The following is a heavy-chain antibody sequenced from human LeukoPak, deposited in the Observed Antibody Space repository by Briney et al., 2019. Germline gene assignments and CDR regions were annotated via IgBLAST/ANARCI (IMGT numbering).Heavy chain of an antibody. CDR1: GFTFSSYA. D-gene: IGHD3-10*01. Sequence: PGGSLRVSCAASGFTFSSYAMHWVRQAPGKGLEWVAVISYDGSNKYYADSVKGRFTISRDNSKNTLYLQMNSLRAEDTAVYYCARDSYYYGSGSYYSDWGQGTLVTVSS. J-gene: IGHJ4*02. CDR3: ARDSYYYGSGSYYSD. CDR2: ISYDGSNK. V-gene: IGHV3-30-3*01.